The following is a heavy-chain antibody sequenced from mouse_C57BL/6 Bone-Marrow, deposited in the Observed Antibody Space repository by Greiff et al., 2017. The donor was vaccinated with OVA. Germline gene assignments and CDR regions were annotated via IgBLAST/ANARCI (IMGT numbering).Heavy chain of an antibody. V-gene: IGHV5-9*04. D-gene: IGHD2-14*01. Sequence: EVKLMESGGGLVKPGGSLKLSCAASGFTFSSYTMSWVRQTPEKRLEWVATISGCGGNTYYPDSVKGRFTFSRDNAKNTLYLQMSSVSAEDTAVYDCARRWGYAMDYWGQGTTLTVSS. CDR3: ARRWGYAMDY. J-gene: IGHJ2*01. CDR1: GFTFSSYT. CDR2: ISGCGGNT.